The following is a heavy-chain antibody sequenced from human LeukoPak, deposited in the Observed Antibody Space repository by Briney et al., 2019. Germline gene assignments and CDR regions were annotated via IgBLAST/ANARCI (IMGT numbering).Heavy chain of an antibody. CDR1: GGTFSSYA. CDR2: IIPIFGTA. Sequence: SVKVSCKASGGTFSSYAISWVRQAPGQGLEWMGGIIPIFGTANYAQKFQGRVTITADESTSTAYMELSSLRSEDTAVYYYARGRTYYDILTGYPLEYWGQGTLVTVSS. V-gene: IGHV1-69*13. D-gene: IGHD3-9*01. J-gene: IGHJ4*02. CDR3: ARGRTYYDILTGYPLEY.